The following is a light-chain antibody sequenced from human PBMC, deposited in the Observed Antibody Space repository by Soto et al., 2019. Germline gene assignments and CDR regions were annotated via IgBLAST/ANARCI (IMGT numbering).Light chain of an antibody. J-gene: IGKJ5*01. CDR3: QQRKNWQVT. V-gene: IGKV3-11*01. CDR2: DAS. Sequence: EIPMTPSPVTLSLSPGPRATLSCRASQSVSSYLAWYQQKPGQAPRLLIYDASNRATGIPARFSGSGSGTDFTLTISSLEPEDFAVYYCQQRKNWQVTFGQGTRLEIK. CDR1: QSVSSY.